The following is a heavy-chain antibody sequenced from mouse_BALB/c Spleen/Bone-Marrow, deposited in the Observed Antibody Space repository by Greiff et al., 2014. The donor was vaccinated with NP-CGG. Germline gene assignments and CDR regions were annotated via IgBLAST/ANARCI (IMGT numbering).Heavy chain of an antibody. CDR1: GYTFTDYY. CDR2: INPNNGNT. Sequence: VQLQQSGPDLVKPGASVKMSCKASGYTFTDYYMKWVKQSHGKRLEWIGDINPNNGNTFYNQKFKGKASLTVDKSSTTAYMQLNSLTSEDSAVHYCARSRAMDYWGQGTSVTVSS. CDR3: ARSRAMDY. V-gene: IGHV1-26*01. J-gene: IGHJ4*01.